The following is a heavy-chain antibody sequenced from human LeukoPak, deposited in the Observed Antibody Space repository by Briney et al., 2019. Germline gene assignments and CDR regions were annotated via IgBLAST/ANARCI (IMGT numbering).Heavy chain of an antibody. CDR2: IYYRGST. V-gene: IGHV4-39*01. CDR3: ARRGHYYDTSGYYYFDY. CDR1: GGSISSYY. D-gene: IGHD3-22*01. Sequence: PSETLSLTCTVSGGSISSYYWGWIRQPPGKGLEWIGSIYYRGSTNDNPSLKSRVTISVDTPKNQFSLKLTSVTAADTAVYYCARRGHYYDTSGYYYFDYWGQGTLVTVSS. J-gene: IGHJ4*02.